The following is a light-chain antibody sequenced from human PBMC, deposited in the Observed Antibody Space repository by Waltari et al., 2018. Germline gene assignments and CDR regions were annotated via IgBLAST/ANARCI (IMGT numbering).Light chain of an antibody. Sequence: SYELTQPPSVSVSPGQTASITCSGDKLGDQYACWYQQKPGQSPVPVIYQDNKRPSGLPERFSGSKSGNTATLTISGTQAMDEGYYYCQAWDSSIDVVFGGGTKLTVL. CDR1: KLGDQY. CDR3: QAWDSSIDVV. J-gene: IGLJ2*01. V-gene: IGLV3-1*01. CDR2: QDN.